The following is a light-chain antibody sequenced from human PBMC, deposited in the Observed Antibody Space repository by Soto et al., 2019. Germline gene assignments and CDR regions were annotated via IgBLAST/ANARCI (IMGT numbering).Light chain of an antibody. CDR2: EVS. J-gene: IGLJ2*01. V-gene: IGLV2-14*01. Sequence: QSALTQPASVSGSPGQSITISCTGTSSDVGASNYVSWYQQYPGKAPKLMIYEVSYRPSGVSNRFSGSKSGNTASLTISGLQSEDEADYYCSSYTSRSTVIFGGGTKVTVL. CDR3: SSYTSRSTVI. CDR1: SSDVGASNY.